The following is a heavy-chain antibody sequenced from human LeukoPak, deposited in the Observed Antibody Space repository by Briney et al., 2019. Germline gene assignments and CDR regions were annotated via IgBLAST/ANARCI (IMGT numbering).Heavy chain of an antibody. CDR3: AREGFYGSGSYQRYYFDY. CDR2: ISAYNGNT. V-gene: IGHV1-18*04. J-gene: IGHJ4*02. D-gene: IGHD3-10*01. CDR1: GYTFTSYG. Sequence: ASVKASCKASGYTFTSYGISWVRQAPGQGLEWMGWISAYNGNTNYAQKLQGRVTMTTDTSTSTAYMELRSLRSDDTAVYYCAREGFYGSGSYQRYYFDYWGQGTLVTVSS.